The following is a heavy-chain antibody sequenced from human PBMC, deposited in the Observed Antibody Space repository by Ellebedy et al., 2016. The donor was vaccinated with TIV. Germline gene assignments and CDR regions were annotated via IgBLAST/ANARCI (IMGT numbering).Heavy chain of an antibody. Sequence: GGSLRLXXAASGFTFENFAMYWVRQAPGGGLEWVSAISRSGDRTGYADSVKGRFTMSRDNTDNSVYLQMNSLRVEDTALYYCVREGSDVWGQGTMVTVSS. D-gene: IGHD3-10*01. CDR2: ISRSGDRT. V-gene: IGHV3-9*01. CDR3: VREGSDV. CDR1: GFTFENFA. J-gene: IGHJ3*01.